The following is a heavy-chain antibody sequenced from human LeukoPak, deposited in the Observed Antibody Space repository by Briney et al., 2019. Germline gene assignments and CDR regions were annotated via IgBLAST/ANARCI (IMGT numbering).Heavy chain of an antibody. D-gene: IGHD2-2*01. CDR2: IRYDGSNK. CDR3: AKGDCSSTSCYADYYYYMDV. J-gene: IGHJ6*03. CDR1: GFTFSTYG. V-gene: IGHV3-30*02. Sequence: GGALRLSCGASGFTFSTYGMHWVRQAPGKGLEWVAFIRYDGSNKYYADSVKGRFTISRDSSKNTLYLQMNSLRADDTAVYYCAKGDCSSTSCYADYYYYMDVWGKGTTVTISS.